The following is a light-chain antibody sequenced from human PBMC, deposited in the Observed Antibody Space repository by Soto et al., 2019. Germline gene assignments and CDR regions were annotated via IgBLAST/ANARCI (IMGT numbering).Light chain of an antibody. J-gene: IGKJ2*01. Sequence: DIQMTQSPSTLSASVGDRVTITCRASQSVSNWLAWYQQKPGKAPTLLIYDVSSMETGFPSRFSGSGSGTEFTLTINSLQPEDFATYFCQQYDTYYTFGQGTKVAIK. CDR3: QQYDTYYT. CDR2: DVS. CDR1: QSVSNW. V-gene: IGKV1-5*01.